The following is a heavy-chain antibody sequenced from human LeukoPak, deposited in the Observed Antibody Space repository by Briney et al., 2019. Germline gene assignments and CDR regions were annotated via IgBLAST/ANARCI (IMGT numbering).Heavy chain of an antibody. D-gene: IGHD1-26*01. CDR3: AKERLYSGSSFSY. J-gene: IGHJ4*02. V-gene: IGHV3-30*02. Sequence: PGGSLRLSCAASGFTFSDYAMHWVRQAPGKGLEWLTFITGDGNIKFHADSVKGRFSVSRDNSKNTQYLQMTSLRPEDTAVYYCAKERLYSGSSFSYWGQGTLVTVSS. CDR2: ITGDGNIK. CDR1: GFTFSDYA.